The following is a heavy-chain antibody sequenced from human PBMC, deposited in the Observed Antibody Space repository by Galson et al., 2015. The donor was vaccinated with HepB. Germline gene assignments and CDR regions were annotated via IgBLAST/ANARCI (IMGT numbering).Heavy chain of an antibody. D-gene: IGHD2-15*01. Sequence: SLRLSCASSGFSFSNYGIHWVRQAPGKGLEWMAVISYDGSFRYYADSVKGRFTVSRDSSRSMLYLQMNSLRAEAAAVYYCVTGGSQYCTGVSCYPGDYWGQGTLVTVSS. CDR2: ISYDGSFR. CDR1: GFSFSNYG. V-gene: IGHV3-30*03. J-gene: IGHJ4*02. CDR3: VTGGSQYCTGVSCYPGDY.